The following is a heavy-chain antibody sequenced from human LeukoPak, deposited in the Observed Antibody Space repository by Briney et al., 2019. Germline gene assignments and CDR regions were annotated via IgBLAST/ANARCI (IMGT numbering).Heavy chain of an antibody. CDR2: IYTSGST. Sequence: PSETLSLTCTVSGGSISSYYWSWIRQPAGKGLEWIGRIYTSGSTNYNPSLKSRLNMSVDTSNNQFSLMLTSVTAADTAVYYCARGPPIQLWLLYFYYYMDIWGRGTTVTVSS. V-gene: IGHV4-4*07. J-gene: IGHJ6*03. CDR1: GGSISSYY. D-gene: IGHD5-18*01. CDR3: ARGPPIQLWLLYFYYYMDI.